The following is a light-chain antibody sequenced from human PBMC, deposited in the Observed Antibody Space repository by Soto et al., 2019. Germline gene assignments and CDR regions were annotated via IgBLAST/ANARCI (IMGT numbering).Light chain of an antibody. CDR3: RQYNNWPPWT. Sequence: EIVMTQSPATLSVSPGERATLSCRASQSVSSNLAWYQQKPGQAPRLLIYGASTRATGIPARFSGSGSGTEFTLTISILQSEDFAVYYCRQYNNWPPWTFGQGTKVDIK. V-gene: IGKV3-15*01. J-gene: IGKJ1*01. CDR2: GAS. CDR1: QSVSSN.